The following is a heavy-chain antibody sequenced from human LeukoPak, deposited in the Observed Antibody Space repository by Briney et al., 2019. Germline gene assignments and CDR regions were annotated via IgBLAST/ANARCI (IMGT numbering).Heavy chain of an antibody. CDR3: ARTSSSSGSIWFDP. CDR1: GGSISSYY. J-gene: IGHJ5*02. Sequence: SETLSLTCTVSGGSISSYYWSWIRQPPGKGLEWIGYIYYSGSTNYNPSLKSRVTISVDTSKNQFSLKLSSVIAADTAVYYCARTSSSSGSIWFDPWGQGTLVTVSS. V-gene: IGHV4-59*01. CDR2: IYYSGST. D-gene: IGHD6-13*01.